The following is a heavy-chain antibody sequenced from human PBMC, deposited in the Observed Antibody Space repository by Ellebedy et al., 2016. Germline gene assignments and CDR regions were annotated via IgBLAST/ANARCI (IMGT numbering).Heavy chain of an antibody. D-gene: IGHD1-26*01. J-gene: IGHJ6*02. Sequence: GGSLRLSXIASGFSLGDDAMSWLRQAPGQGPEWLGFIRSRAYSGTTEYAASVKGRFIISRDDSKNIAYLQMNSLKTEDPAVYYCARIRVGGGQYYYYGMDVWGQGTTVTVSS. CDR2: IRSRAYSGTT. CDR1: GFSLGDDA. V-gene: IGHV3-49*03. CDR3: ARIRVGGGQYYYYGMDV.